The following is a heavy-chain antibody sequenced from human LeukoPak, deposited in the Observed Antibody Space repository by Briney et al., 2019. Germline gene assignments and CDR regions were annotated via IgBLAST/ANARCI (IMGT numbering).Heavy chain of an antibody. CDR2: IYHSGST. CDR1: GGSVSSGGNY. J-gene: IGHJ4*02. CDR3: AREEMQQLAIDY. V-gene: IGHV4-30-2*01. D-gene: IGHD6-13*01. Sequence: PSETLSLTCTVSGGSVSSGGNYWSWIRQPPGKGLEWIGYIYHSGSTYYNPSLKSRVTISVDRSKNQFSLKLSSVTAADTAVYYCAREEMQQLAIDYWGQGTLVTVSS.